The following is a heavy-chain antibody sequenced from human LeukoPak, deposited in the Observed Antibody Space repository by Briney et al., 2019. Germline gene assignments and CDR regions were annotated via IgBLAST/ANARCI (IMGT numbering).Heavy chain of an antibody. V-gene: IGHV4-61*02. Sequence: SQTLSLTCTVSGGSISSGSYYWSWIRQPAGKGLEWIGRIYTSGSTNYNPSLKSRVTISVDTSKNQFSLKLSSVTAADTAVYYCARALGELRGPSFDYWGQGTLVTVSS. D-gene: IGHD3-16*01. CDR1: GGSISSGSYY. J-gene: IGHJ4*02. CDR3: ARALGELRGPSFDY. CDR2: IYTSGST.